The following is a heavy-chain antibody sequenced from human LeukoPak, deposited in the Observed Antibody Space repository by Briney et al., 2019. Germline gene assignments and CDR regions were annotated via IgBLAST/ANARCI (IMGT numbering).Heavy chain of an antibody. J-gene: IGHJ6*02. CDR1: GYTFTSYG. V-gene: IGHV1-18*01. CDR3: AREGVIVGARYYYGMDV. Sequence: ASVKVSCKASGYTFTSYGISWVRQAPGQGLEWMGWISAYNGNTNYAQKLQGRVTMTTDTSTSTAYMELRSLRSDDTAVYYCAREGVIVGARYYYGMDVWGQGTRVTVSS. D-gene: IGHD1-26*01. CDR2: ISAYNGNT.